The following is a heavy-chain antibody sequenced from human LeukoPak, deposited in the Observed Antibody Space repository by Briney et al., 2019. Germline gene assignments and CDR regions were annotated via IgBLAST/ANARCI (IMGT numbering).Heavy chain of an antibody. CDR3: ATGRLNNWNLPFAD. CDR2: ISYHGVST. D-gene: IGHD1-20*01. CDR1: GFTFSSYA. J-gene: IGHJ4*02. Sequence: PGGSLRLSCAASGFTFSSYAMHWVHQAPGKGLEYVSAISYHGVSTYYAHSVKGRFTISRDNSRNTLYLRMGSLRAEDMAVYYCATGRLNNWNLPFADWGQGALVTVSS. V-gene: IGHV3-64*01.